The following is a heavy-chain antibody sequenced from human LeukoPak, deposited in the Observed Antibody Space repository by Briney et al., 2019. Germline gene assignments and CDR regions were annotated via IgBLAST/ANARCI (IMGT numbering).Heavy chain of an antibody. CDR3: ARWLREWPTHNYYFDY. CDR2: ISGSGGST. CDR1: GFTFSSYA. J-gene: IGHJ4*02. Sequence: PGGSLRLSCAASGFTFSSYAMSWVRQAPGKGLEWVSAISGSGGSTYYADSVKGRFTISRDNSKNTLYLQMNSLRAEDTAVYYCARWLREWPTHNYYFDYWGQGTLVTVSS. D-gene: IGHD3-10*01. V-gene: IGHV3-23*01.